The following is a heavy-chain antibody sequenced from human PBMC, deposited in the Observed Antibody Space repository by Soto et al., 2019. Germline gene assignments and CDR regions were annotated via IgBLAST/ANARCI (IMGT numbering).Heavy chain of an antibody. J-gene: IGHJ6*02. CDR1: GFTFSSYG. D-gene: IGHD3-3*01. Sequence: GGSLRLSCAASGFTFSSYGMHWVRQAPGKGLEWVAVISYDGSNKYYADSVKGRFTISRDNSKNTLYLQMNSLRAEVTAVYYFAKVPYDFWSGYYAWGYYYYGMDVWGQGTTVTVSS. V-gene: IGHV3-30*18. CDR2: ISYDGSNK. CDR3: AKVPYDFWSGYYAWGYYYYGMDV.